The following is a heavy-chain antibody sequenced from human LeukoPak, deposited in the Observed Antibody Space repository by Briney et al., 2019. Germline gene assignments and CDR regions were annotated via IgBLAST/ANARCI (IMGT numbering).Heavy chain of an antibody. CDR3: AKDGYCSSTSCYVTGVMDV. CDR2: ISWNSGSI. J-gene: IGHJ6*02. V-gene: IGHV3-9*01. Sequence: GGSLRLSCAASGFTFDDYAMHWVRQAPGKGLEWVSGISWNSGSIGYADSVKGRFTISRDNAKNSLYLQMNSLRAEDTALYYCAKDGYCSSTSCYVTGVMDVWGQGTTVTVSS. D-gene: IGHD2-2*01. CDR1: GFTFDDYA.